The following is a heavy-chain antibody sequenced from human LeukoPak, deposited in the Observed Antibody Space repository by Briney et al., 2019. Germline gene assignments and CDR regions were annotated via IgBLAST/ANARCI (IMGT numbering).Heavy chain of an antibody. Sequence: GGSLRLSCVVSGLTFSSYWMSWVRQAPGKGLEWVADIKQDGSEKYYVDSVKGRFTISRENAKNSLYLQMNSLRAEDTAVYYCAGDLTYYDSSGYGDYYFDYWGQGTLVTVSS. CDR3: AGDLTYYDSSGYGDYYFDY. J-gene: IGHJ4*02. D-gene: IGHD3-22*01. CDR1: GLTFSSYW. V-gene: IGHV3-7*05. CDR2: IKQDGSEK.